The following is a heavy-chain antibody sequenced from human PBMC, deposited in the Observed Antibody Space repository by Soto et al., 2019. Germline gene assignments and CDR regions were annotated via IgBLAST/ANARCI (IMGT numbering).Heavy chain of an antibody. D-gene: IGHD4-17*01. CDR2: IYYSGST. CDR1: GGSISSYY. Sequence: SETLSLTCTVSGGSISSYYWSWIRQPPGKGLEWIGYIYYSGSTNYNPSLKSRVTISVDTSKNQFSLKLNSVTAADTAVYYCARGRRTAVTIDYWGQGTLVTVSS. J-gene: IGHJ4*02. V-gene: IGHV4-59*12. CDR3: ARGRRTAVTIDY.